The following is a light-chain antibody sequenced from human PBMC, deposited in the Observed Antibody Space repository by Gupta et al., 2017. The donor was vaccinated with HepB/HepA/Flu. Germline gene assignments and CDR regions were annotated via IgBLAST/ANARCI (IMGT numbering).Light chain of an antibody. Sequence: DIVMTQSPLSLPVTPGEPASISCRSSQSLLHSNGYNYLDWYLQKPGQSPQLLIYLGSNRASGVPDRFSGSGSGTDFTLKSSRVEAEDVGVYYCMQDLQTRTFGQGTKAEIK. CDR3: MQDLQTRT. J-gene: IGKJ1*01. V-gene: IGKV2-28*01. CDR2: LGS. CDR1: QSLLHSNGYNY.